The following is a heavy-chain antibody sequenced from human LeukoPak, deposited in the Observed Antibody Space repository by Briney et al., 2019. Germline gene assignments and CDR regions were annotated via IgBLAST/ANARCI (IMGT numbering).Heavy chain of an antibody. CDR1: GGSISSYY. CDR2: IYYSGST. CDR3: ARASHYGSGVDYFDY. V-gene: IGHV4-59*01. Sequence: SETLSLTCTVSGGSISSYYWSWIRQPPGKGLEWIGYIYYSGSTNYNPSLKSRVTISVDTSKNQFSLKLSSVTAADTAVYYCARASHYGSGVDYFDYWGQGTLVTVSS. D-gene: IGHD3-10*01. J-gene: IGHJ4*02.